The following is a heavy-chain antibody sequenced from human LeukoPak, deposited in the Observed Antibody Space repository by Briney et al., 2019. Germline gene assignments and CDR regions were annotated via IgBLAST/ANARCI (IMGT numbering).Heavy chain of an antibody. V-gene: IGHV3-7*05. CDR2: IKQDGSEK. Sequence: PGGSLRLSCAASGLTFSSYWMSWVRQAPGKGLEWVANIKQDGSEKYYVDSVKGRFTISRDNAKNSLYLQMNSLRAEDTAVYYCARDRQQLVFWGQGTLVTVSS. D-gene: IGHD6-13*01. J-gene: IGHJ4*02. CDR1: GLTFSSYW. CDR3: ARDRQQLVF.